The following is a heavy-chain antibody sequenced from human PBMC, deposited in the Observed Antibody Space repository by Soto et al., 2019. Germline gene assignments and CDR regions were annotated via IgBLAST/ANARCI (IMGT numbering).Heavy chain of an antibody. D-gene: IGHD6-13*01. Sequence: QVQLQESGPGLVKPSETLSLTCTVSGGSISGYYWNWIRQAPGKGLEWIAYIYNRVTTNYNPPLKRRITISRDTSRKQVALRLSSVSAADTAVYYCAGFVWFQQPAHDYYYIDVWGKGTRVSVSS. CDR3: AGFVWFQQPAHDYYYIDV. J-gene: IGHJ6*03. CDR1: GGSISGYY. V-gene: IGHV4-59*01. CDR2: IYNRVTT.